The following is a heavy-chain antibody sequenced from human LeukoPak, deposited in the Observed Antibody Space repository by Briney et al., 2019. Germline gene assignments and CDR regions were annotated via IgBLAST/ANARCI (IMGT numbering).Heavy chain of an antibody. CDR2: INHSGST. D-gene: IGHD6-6*01. Sequence: PSETLSLTCAVYGGSFSGYYWSWIRQPPGKGLEWIGEINHSGSTNYNPSLKSRVTISVDTSKNQFSLKLSSVTAADMAVYYCAREKAARSLYYYYYMDVWGKGTTVTVSS. V-gene: IGHV4-34*01. J-gene: IGHJ6*03. CDR3: AREKAARSLYYYYYMDV. CDR1: GGSFSGYY.